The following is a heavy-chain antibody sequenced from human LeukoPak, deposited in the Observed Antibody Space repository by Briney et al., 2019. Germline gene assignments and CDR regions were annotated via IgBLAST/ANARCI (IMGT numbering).Heavy chain of an antibody. J-gene: IGHJ4*02. V-gene: IGHV1-2*02. CDR1: GYTFTDYY. D-gene: IGHD6-6*01. Sequence: ASVKVSCKASGYTFTDYYMHWVRQAPGQGLEWMGWINPNSGGTDFAQKFQGRVAMTRDTSISTAYMELGSLRSDDTAVYYCARARWQLVPYFDSWGQGTLVTVSS. CDR2: INPNSGGT. CDR3: ARARWQLVPYFDS.